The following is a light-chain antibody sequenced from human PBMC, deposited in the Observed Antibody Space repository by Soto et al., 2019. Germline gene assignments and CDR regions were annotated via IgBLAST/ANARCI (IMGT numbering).Light chain of an antibody. Sequence: EIVLTQSPGTLSLSPGERATLSCRASESVSSNYLAWYQQKPGQAPRLLIYDASSRATGIPDRFSGSGSGTDFTLTISRLEPEDFAVYYCQQYGSSPYTFGQGTKLEIK. CDR1: ESVSSNY. V-gene: IGKV3-20*01. J-gene: IGKJ2*01. CDR2: DAS. CDR3: QQYGSSPYT.